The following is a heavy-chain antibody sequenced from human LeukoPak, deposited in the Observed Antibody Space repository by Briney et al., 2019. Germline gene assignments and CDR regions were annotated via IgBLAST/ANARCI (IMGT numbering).Heavy chain of an antibody. CDR3: AQIGKGSSGWYRNDPFDY. CDR2: IFHSGST. CDR1: GGSISSGGYY. Sequence: PSETLSLTCTVSGGSISSGGYYWSWIRQHPGKGLEWIGEIFHSGSTNYNPSLKSRVTISVDKSKNQFSLRLSSVTAADTAVYYCAQIGKGSSGWYRNDPFDYWGQGTLVTVSS. D-gene: IGHD6-19*01. V-gene: IGHV4-31*09. J-gene: IGHJ4*02.